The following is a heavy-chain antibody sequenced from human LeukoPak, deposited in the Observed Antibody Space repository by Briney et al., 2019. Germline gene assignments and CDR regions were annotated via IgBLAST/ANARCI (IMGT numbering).Heavy chain of an antibody. CDR1: GYTFTSYG. V-gene: IGHV1-18*01. Sequence: APVKVSCKASGYTFTSYGISWVRQAPGQGPEWMGWISTYNGNTKYAEKFQGRVTMTTDTSTSTAYMELRSLRSDDTAVYYCARGGGAYCGNDCYRNFDYWGQGILVTVSS. CDR2: ISTYNGNT. D-gene: IGHD2-21*02. J-gene: IGHJ4*02. CDR3: ARGGGAYCGNDCYRNFDY.